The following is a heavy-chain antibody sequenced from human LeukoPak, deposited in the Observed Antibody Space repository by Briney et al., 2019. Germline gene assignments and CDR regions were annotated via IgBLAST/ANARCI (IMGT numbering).Heavy chain of an antibody. J-gene: IGHJ4*02. CDR1: GFTFNNYA. D-gene: IGHD6-13*01. V-gene: IGHV3-23*01. CDR3: ARGTAAAGIDY. CDR2: ITGPGDRT. Sequence: GGSLRLSCAASGFTFNNYAMNWVRQAPGKGLEWVSHITGPGDRTYFADSVKGRFTMSRDNSRNTLYLQMNSLRAEDTAVYYCARGTAAAGIDYWGQGTLVTVSS.